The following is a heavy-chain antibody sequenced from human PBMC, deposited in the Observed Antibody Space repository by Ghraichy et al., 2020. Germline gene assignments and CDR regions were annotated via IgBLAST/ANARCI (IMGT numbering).Heavy chain of an antibody. Sequence: SQTLSLTCTVSGGSISSYYWSWIRQPPGKGLEWIGYIYYSGSTNYNPSLKSRVTISVDTSKNQFSLKLSSVTAADTAVYYCARVTLLVGATGDAFDIWGQGTMVTVSS. CDR1: GGSISSYY. V-gene: IGHV4-59*01. CDR2: IYYSGST. J-gene: IGHJ3*02. D-gene: IGHD1-26*01. CDR3: ARVTLLVGATGDAFDI.